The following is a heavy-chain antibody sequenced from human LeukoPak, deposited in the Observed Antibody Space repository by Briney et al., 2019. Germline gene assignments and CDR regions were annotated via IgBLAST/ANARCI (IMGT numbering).Heavy chain of an antibody. CDR2: ISGSGGST. CDR3: AITPLPADPFDY. D-gene: IGHD2-2*01. J-gene: IGHJ4*02. Sequence: PGGSLRLSCAASGFTFSSYAMSWVRQAPGKGLEWVSAISGSGGSTYYADSMKGRFTISRDNSKNTLYLQMNSLRAEDTAVYYCAITPLPADPFDYWGQGTLVTVSS. CDR1: GFTFSSYA. V-gene: IGHV3-23*01.